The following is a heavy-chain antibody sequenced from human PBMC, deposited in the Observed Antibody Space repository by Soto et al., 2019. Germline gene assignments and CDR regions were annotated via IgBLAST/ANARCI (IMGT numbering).Heavy chain of an antibody. D-gene: IGHD3-9*01. CDR1: GFTFSSYA. CDR2: ISGSGGST. Sequence: PGGSLRLSCAASGFTFSSYAMSWVRQAPGKGLEWVSAISGSGGSTYYADSVKGRFTISRDNSKNTLYLQMNSLRAEDTAVYYCAKAPERYFDWLLDYYYYYYMDVWGKGTTVTVSS. CDR3: AKAPERYFDWLLDYYYYYYMDV. J-gene: IGHJ6*03. V-gene: IGHV3-23*01.